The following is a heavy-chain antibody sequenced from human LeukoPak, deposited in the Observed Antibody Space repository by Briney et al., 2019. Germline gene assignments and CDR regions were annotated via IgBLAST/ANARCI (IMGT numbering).Heavy chain of an antibody. D-gene: IGHD5-12*01. J-gene: IGHJ5*02. CDR1: GYTFTGYY. Sequence: ALVKVSCKASGYTFTGYYMHWVRQAPGQGLEWIGWINPNSGGTNYAQKFQGRVTMTRDTSISTAYMELSRLRSDDTAVYYCARVPTYSGYDRNWFDPWGQRTPVTVSS. CDR2: INPNSGGT. V-gene: IGHV1-2*02. CDR3: ARVPTYSGYDRNWFDP.